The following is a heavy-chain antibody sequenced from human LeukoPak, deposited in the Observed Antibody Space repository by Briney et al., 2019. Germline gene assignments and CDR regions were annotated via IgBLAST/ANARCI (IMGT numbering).Heavy chain of an antibody. CDR2: INPNSGGT. V-gene: IGHV1-2*02. Sequence: GASVKVSCKASGYTFTGYYMHWVRQAPGQGLEWMGWINPNSGGTNYAQKFQDRVTMTRDTSISTAYMELSGLRSDDTAVYYCARCYDSSASNWFDPWGQGTLVTVSS. J-gene: IGHJ5*02. CDR3: ARCYDSSASNWFDP. D-gene: IGHD3-22*01. CDR1: GYTFTGYY.